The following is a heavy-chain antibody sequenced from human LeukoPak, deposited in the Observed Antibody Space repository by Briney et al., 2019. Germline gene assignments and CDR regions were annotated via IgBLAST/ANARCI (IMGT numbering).Heavy chain of an antibody. CDR1: GGSISSSSYY. CDR3: ARRQDGYNKYYFDY. Sequence: SETLSLTCTVSGGSISSSSYYWGWIRQPPGKGLEWIGYIYYSGSTNYNPSLKSRVTISVDTSKNQFSLKLSSVTAADTAVYYCARRQDGYNKYYFDYWGQGTLVTVSS. J-gene: IGHJ4*02. D-gene: IGHD5-24*01. CDR2: IYYSGST. V-gene: IGHV4-61*05.